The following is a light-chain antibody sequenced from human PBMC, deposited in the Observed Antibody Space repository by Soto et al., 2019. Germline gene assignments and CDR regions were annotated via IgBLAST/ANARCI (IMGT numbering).Light chain of an antibody. CDR1: RSDVGSYNL. Sequence: QSALTQPASVSGSPGQSITISCTGSRSDVGSYNLVSWYQHHPGKAPKLMIYDVNKRPSGVSNRFSGSKSGNTASLTISGLQPEDEADYYCCSYADSSTVIFVGGTKLTVL. CDR2: DVN. J-gene: IGLJ2*01. CDR3: CSYADSSTVI. V-gene: IGLV2-23*02.